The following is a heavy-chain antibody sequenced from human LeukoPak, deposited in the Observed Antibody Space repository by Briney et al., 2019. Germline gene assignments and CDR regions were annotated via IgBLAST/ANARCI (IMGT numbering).Heavy chain of an antibody. D-gene: IGHD1-26*01. CDR3: ARDKWELVL. J-gene: IGHJ4*02. Sequence: GGSLRLSCAASGFTFSHYSMNWVRQAPGKGLEWVANIKQDGSEKYYVDSVKGRFTISRDNAKNSLYLQMNSLRAEDTAVYYCARDKWELVLWGQGTLVTVSS. CDR1: GFTFSHYS. CDR2: IKQDGSEK. V-gene: IGHV3-7*01.